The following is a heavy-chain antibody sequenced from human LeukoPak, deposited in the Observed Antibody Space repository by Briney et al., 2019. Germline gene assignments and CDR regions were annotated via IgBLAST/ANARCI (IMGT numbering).Heavy chain of an antibody. CDR1: GFTFSSYA. J-gene: IGHJ4*02. D-gene: IGHD2-15*01. CDR2: ISGSGGST. V-gene: IGHV3-23*01. CDR3: AKDADIVVVVAAPHFDY. Sequence: GGSLRLSCAASGFTFSSYAMSWVRLAPGKGLEWVSAISGSGGSTYYADSVKGRLTISRDNSKNTLYLQMNSLRAEDTAVYYCAKDADIVVVVAAPHFDYWGQGTLVTVSS.